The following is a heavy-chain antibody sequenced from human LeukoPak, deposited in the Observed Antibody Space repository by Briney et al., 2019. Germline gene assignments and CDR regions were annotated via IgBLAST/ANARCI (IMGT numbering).Heavy chain of an antibody. J-gene: IGHJ6*02. CDR2: ISSSSSYI. V-gene: IGHV3-21*04. Sequence: PGGSLRLSCAASGFTFSSYSMNWVRQAPGKGLEWVSSISSSSSYIYYADSVKGRFTISRDNAKNSLYLQMNSLRAEDTAVYYCARDRRYCSSTSCYYPRAYWGYYYYGMDVWGQGTTVTVSS. CDR1: GFTFSSYS. D-gene: IGHD2-2*01. CDR3: ARDRRYCSSTSCYYPRAYWGYYYYGMDV.